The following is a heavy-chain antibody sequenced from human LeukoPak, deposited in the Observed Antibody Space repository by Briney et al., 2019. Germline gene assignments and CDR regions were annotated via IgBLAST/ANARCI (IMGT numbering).Heavy chain of an antibody. Sequence: ASVKVSCKASGYTFTSYGISWVRQAPGQGLEWMGWISAYNGNTNYAQKLQGRVTMTTDTSTSTAYMELRSLRSDDTAVYYCARVSSYYDYVRGSYRYPPYYYYYMDVWGKGTTVTISS. CDR2: ISAYNGNT. CDR3: ARVSSYYDYVRGSYRYPPYYYYYMDV. CDR1: GYTFTSYG. J-gene: IGHJ6*03. D-gene: IGHD3-16*02. V-gene: IGHV1-18*01.